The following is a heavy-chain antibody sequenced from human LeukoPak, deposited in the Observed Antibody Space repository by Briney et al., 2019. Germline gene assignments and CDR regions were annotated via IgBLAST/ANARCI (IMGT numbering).Heavy chain of an antibody. J-gene: IGHJ4*02. Sequence: GGSLRLSCAGSGFTFGGYGMHWFRQTPGKGLEWVAVIAYVGSRAFYADSVKGRFTISRDNSKNTMSVQRDDLRAEDTAVYYCTRYSNDHFDYWGQGTLVTVSS. D-gene: IGHD6-13*01. CDR3: TRYSNDHFDY. V-gene: IGHV3-33*01. CDR2: IAYVGSRA. CDR1: GFTFGGYG.